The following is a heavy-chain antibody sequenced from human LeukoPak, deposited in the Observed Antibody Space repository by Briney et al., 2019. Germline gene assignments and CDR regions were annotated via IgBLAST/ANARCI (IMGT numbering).Heavy chain of an antibody. D-gene: IGHD2-2*01. CDR2: ISRSTSYI. V-gene: IGHV3-21*01. J-gene: IGHJ5*01. Sequence: GGSLRLSCAASGFTFSSYSMIWLRQAPGKGLEWVSSISRSTSYIYYADSVKGRFTISRDNAKNSLYLQMNSLRAEDTAVYYCARAPRYCSSTSCSNWFDSWGQGTLVTVCS. CDR1: GFTFSSYS. CDR3: ARAPRYCSSTSCSNWFDS.